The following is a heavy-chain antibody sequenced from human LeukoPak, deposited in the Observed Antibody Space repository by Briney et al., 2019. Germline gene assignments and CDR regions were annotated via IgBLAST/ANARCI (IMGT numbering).Heavy chain of an antibody. Sequence: PGGSLRLSCAASGFTFNSYSMNWVRQAPGKGLEWVSSISGSSSYIYYADSVKGRFTISRDNAKNSLYLQMNSLRAEDTAVYYCARVGYDILTGKHYYYMDVWGKGTTVTVSS. CDR1: GFTFNSYS. V-gene: IGHV3-21*01. D-gene: IGHD3-9*01. CDR2: ISGSSSYI. J-gene: IGHJ6*03. CDR3: ARVGYDILTGKHYYYMDV.